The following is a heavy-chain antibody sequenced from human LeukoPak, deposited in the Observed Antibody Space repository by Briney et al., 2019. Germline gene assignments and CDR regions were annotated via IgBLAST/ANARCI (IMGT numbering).Heavy chain of an antibody. J-gene: IGHJ4*02. CDR3: ARLPGIAAV. CDR1: GGSTSRYY. V-gene: IGHV4-59*08. D-gene: IGHD6-13*01. Sequence: SETLSLACTVSGGSTSRYYWSWIRQPPGKRLEWLGYIYYSGSTTYNPSLKSRLTMSVDTSKNQISLKLISLTAADTAVYYCARLPGIAAVWGQGTLVTVSS. CDR2: IYYSGST.